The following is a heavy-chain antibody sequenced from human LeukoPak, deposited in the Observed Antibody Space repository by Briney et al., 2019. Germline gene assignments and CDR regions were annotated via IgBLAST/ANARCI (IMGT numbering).Heavy chain of an antibody. V-gene: IGHV3-74*01. CDR3: ARDAGGYCTNGVCYFFDY. Sequence: PGGSLRLSCAASGFTFSSYWMHWVRQAPGKGLVWVSRINSDGSSTSYADSVKGRFTISRDNAKNTLYLQMNSLRAEDTAVYYCARDAGGYCTNGVCYFFDYWGQGTLVTVSS. CDR1: GFTFSSYW. CDR2: INSDGSST. D-gene: IGHD2-8*01. J-gene: IGHJ4*02.